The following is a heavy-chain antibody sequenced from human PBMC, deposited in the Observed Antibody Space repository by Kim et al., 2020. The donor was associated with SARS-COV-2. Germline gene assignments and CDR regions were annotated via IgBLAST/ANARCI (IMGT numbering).Heavy chain of an antibody. V-gene: IGHV1-18*01. CDR2: ISGYNGNT. CDR1: GYTFSSYG. CDR3: ARARATIVTTTGGYYFDY. J-gene: IGHJ4*02. Sequence: ASVKVSCKASGYTFSSYGISWVRQAPGQGLEWMGWISGYNGNTNYAQKLQGRVTMTTDTSTSTAYMELRSLRSDDTAVYYCARARATIVTTTGGYYFDYWGQGTLLT. D-gene: IGHD4-4*01.